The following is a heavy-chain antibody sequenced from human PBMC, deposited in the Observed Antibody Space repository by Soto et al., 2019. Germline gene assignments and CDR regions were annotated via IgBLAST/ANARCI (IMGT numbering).Heavy chain of an antibody. J-gene: IGHJ3*02. V-gene: IGHV1-69*02. CDR2: IIPILGIA. D-gene: IGHD3-10*01. CDR3: AGFLGGDLLWRAFDI. Sequence: QVQLVQSGAEVKKPGSSVKVSCKASGGTFSSYTISWVRQAPGQGLEWMGRIIPILGIANYAQKFQGRVTITADKSTSTAYMELRSLRSEDTAVYYCAGFLGGDLLWRAFDIWGQGTMVTVSS. CDR1: GGTFSSYT.